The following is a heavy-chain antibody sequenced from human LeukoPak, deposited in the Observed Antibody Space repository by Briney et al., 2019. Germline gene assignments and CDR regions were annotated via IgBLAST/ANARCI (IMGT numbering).Heavy chain of an antibody. CDR1: GGSFSGYY. CDR2: INHSGST. D-gene: IGHD1-26*01. Sequence: SETLSLTCAVYGGSFSGYYWSWIRQPPGKGLEWIGEINHSGSTNYYPSLKSRVTISVDTSKNQFSLKLSSVTAADTAVYYCARDGAFRWAGDWYFDLWGRGTLVTVSS. J-gene: IGHJ2*01. CDR3: ARDGAFRWAGDWYFDL. V-gene: IGHV4-34*01.